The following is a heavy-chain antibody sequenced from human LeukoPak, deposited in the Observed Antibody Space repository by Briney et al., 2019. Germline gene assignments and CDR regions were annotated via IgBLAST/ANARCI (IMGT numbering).Heavy chain of an antibody. J-gene: IGHJ4*02. CDR2: ISYDGSNK. CDR3: ARGNTMVRGVIGVGGNY. Sequence: GGSLRLSCAASGFTFSSYAMHWVRQAPGKGLEWVAVISYDGSNKYYADSVKGRFTISRDNSKNTLYLQMSSLRAEDTAVYYCARGNTMVRGVIGVGGNYWGQGTLVTVSS. CDR1: GFTFSSYA. D-gene: IGHD3-10*01. V-gene: IGHV3-30*15.